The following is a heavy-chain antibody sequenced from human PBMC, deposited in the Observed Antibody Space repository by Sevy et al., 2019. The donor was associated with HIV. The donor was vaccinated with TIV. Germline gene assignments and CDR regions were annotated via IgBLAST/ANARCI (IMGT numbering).Heavy chain of an antibody. D-gene: IGHD6-13*01. J-gene: IGHJ4*02. CDR1: GFTFSGYY. V-gene: IGHV3-11*06. Sequence: GGSLRLSCAASGFTFSGYYMSRIRQAPGKGLEWVSYISSRSSYTNYADSVRGRFTISRDNAKNSLYLQMNSLRAEDTAVYYCARDRIAAADHYFDYWGQGSLVTVSS. CDR2: ISSRSSYT. CDR3: ARDRIAAADHYFDY.